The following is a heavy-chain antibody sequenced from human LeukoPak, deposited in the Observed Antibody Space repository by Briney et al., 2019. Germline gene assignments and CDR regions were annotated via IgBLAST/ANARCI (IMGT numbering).Heavy chain of an antibody. CDR1: GGSFSGYY. Sequence: PSETLSLTCAVYGGSFSGYYWSWIRQPPGKGLEWIGEINHSVSTNYNPSLKSRVTISVDTSKNQFPLKLSSVTAADTAVYYCARKVYAASLDYWGQGTLVTVSS. CDR3: ARKVYAASLDY. J-gene: IGHJ4*02. CDR2: INHSVST. D-gene: IGHD2-8*01. V-gene: IGHV4-34*01.